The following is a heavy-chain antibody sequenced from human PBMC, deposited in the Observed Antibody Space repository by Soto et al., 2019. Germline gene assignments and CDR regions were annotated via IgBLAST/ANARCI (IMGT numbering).Heavy chain of an antibody. Sequence: SETLSLTCTVPGGSISSYYWSWIRQPPGKGLEWLGCIYYSGSTNYNPSLKSRVTISVDTSKNQFSLELSSVTAADTAVYYCARGFLNTITAFDYWGQGTLVTFSS. D-gene: IGHD1-1*01. CDR2: IYYSGST. J-gene: IGHJ4*02. CDR3: ARGFLNTITAFDY. CDR1: GGSISSYY. V-gene: IGHV4-59*01.